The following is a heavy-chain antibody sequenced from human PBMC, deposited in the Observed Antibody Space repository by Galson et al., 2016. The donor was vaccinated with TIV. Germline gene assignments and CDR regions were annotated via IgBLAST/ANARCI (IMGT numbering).Heavy chain of an antibody. CDR2: IYTTGST. D-gene: IGHD1-26*01. J-gene: IGHJ5*02. CDR1: GDSISSYS. V-gene: IGHV4-4*07. Sequence: LSLTCTVSGDSISSYSWNWIRQSAGKGLEWIGRIYTTGSTNYNPSFKSRVTMSIDTSKNQFSLNLRSVTAADTAVYYCARLDVGSYPGDFDPWGQGTLVTVSS. CDR3: ARLDVGSYPGDFDP.